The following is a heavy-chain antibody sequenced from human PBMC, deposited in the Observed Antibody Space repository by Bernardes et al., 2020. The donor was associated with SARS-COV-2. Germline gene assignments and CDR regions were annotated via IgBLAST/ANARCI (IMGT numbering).Heavy chain of an antibody. V-gene: IGHV1-2*02. J-gene: IGHJ4*02. Sequence: ASVKVSCKASGYTFSGQFMNWVRQAPGQGLEWMGWINPNSGDTNYAQKFQGRVTMTSDPSISTAYMELSSLKSDDTAVYYCVTGGDYNYWGQGTLVTVSS. CDR2: INPNSGDT. D-gene: IGHD2-21*02. CDR3: VTGGDYNY. CDR1: GYTFSGQF.